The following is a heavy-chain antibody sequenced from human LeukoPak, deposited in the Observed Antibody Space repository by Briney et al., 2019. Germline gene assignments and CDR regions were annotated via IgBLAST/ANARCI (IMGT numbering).Heavy chain of an antibody. Sequence: PGGSLRLSCAASGFTFSSYAMNWVRQAPGKGLEWVAVISYDGSNKYYADSVKGRFTISRDNSKNTLYLQMNSLRAEDTAVYYCARDPGADQLLSYYYYGMDVWGQGTTVTVSS. CDR3: ARDPGADQLLSYYYYGMDV. D-gene: IGHD2-2*01. CDR1: GFTFSSYA. CDR2: ISYDGSNK. J-gene: IGHJ6*02. V-gene: IGHV3-30-3*01.